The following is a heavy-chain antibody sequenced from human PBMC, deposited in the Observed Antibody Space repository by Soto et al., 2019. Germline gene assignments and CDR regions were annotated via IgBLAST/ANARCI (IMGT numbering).Heavy chain of an antibody. CDR1: GFTFSNYA. CDR3: ATADCGHLGCRRLDC. J-gene: IGHJ4*02. Sequence: EVQLLESGGGLVRPGGSLRLSCAASGFTFSNYALTWVRQAPGKGLEWVSDVNNSGGGTNYADSVKGRFTISRDNSKSTLYLELNSLRVEDTAVYYCATADCGHLGCRRLDCWGQGTLVTVSS. V-gene: IGHV3-23*01. D-gene: IGHD2-21*01. CDR2: VNNSGGGT.